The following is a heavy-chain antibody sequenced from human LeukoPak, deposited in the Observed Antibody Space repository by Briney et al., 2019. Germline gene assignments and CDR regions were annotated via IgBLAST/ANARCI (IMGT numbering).Heavy chain of an antibody. CDR2: IYYSGST. CDR3: ARDGMGYDNEEAY. V-gene: IGHV4-59*12. D-gene: IGHD5-12*01. Sequence: SETLSLTCTVSGGSISSYYGSWIRQPPGKGLEWIGYIYYSGSTNYNPSLKSRVTISVDTSKNQFSLKLSSVAAADTAVYYCARDGMGYDNEEAYWGQGTLVTVSS. CDR1: GGSISSYY. J-gene: IGHJ4*02.